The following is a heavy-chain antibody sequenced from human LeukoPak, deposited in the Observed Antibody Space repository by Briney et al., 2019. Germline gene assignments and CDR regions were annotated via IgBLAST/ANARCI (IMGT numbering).Heavy chain of an antibody. D-gene: IGHD1-1*01. Sequence: GGSLRLSCAGSGFTLSNSWMGWVRQAPGKGLEWVGRIRSKKDGGTANHAAPLKGRFIISRDDSKNTLHLQMNSLETEDTAVYYCTTGTTGAEDFWGQGTLVSVSS. CDR3: TTGTTGAEDF. CDR2: IRSKKDGGTA. V-gene: IGHV3-15*06. CDR1: GFTLSNSW. J-gene: IGHJ4*02.